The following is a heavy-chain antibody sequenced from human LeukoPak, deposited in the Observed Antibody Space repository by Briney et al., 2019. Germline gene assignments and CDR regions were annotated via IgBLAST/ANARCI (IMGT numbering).Heavy chain of an antibody. CDR1: GFTFSSYS. Sequence: GGSLRLSCAASGFTFSSYSMNWVRQAPGKGLEWVSSISSSSSYIYYADSVKGRFTISRDNAKNSLHLQMNSLRAEDTAVYYCVLVPKSSSIADVSFDYWGQGTLVTVSS. CDR3: VLVPKSSSIADVSFDY. CDR2: ISSSSSYI. V-gene: IGHV3-21*01. D-gene: IGHD6-6*01. J-gene: IGHJ4*02.